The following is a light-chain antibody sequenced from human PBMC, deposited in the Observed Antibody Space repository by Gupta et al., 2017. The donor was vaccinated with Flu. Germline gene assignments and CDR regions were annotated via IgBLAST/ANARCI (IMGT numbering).Light chain of an antibody. J-gene: IGKJ4*01. CDR1: QDISNY. CDR3: QQYDNHPRLT. V-gene: IGKV1-33*01. CDR2: DAS. Sequence: DIQMTQSPSSLSASVGDRVTITCQASQDISNYLNWYPQKPGKAPKLLIYDASNLETGVPSRFSGSGSGTDFTFTISSLQPEDIATYYCQQYDNHPRLTFGGGTKVEIK.